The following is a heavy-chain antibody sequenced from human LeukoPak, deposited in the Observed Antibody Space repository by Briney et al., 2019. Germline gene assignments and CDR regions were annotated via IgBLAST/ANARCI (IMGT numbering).Heavy chain of an antibody. CDR3: ARAYSGSYGTFDY. Sequence: PSETLSLTCTVSGGSISSTGYYWGWIRQPPGKGLEWIGSIYYSGSTYYNPSLKSRVTISVDTSKNQFSLKLSSVTAADTAVYYCARAYSGSYGTFDYWGQGTLVTVSS. CDR2: IYYSGST. CDR1: GGSISSTGYY. V-gene: IGHV4-39*01. D-gene: IGHD1-26*01. J-gene: IGHJ4*02.